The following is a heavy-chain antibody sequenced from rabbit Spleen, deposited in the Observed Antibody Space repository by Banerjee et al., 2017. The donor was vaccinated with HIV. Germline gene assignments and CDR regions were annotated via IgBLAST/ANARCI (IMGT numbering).Heavy chain of an antibody. Sequence: QSLEESGGDLVQPGGSLKLSCKASGFTLSSYYMNWVRQAPGKGLEWIGDIYPVFGIRNYANGVQGRFTISSDNAQNTVDLQMNSLTPADTATYFCARNANGGWDLWGPGTLVTVS. J-gene: IGHJ4*01. D-gene: IGHD4-1*01. CDR3: ARNANGGWDL. V-gene: IGHV1S7*01. CDR2: IYPVFGIR. CDR1: GFTLSSYY.